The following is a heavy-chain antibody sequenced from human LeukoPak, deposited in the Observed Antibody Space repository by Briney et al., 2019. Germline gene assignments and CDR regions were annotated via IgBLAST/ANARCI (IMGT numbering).Heavy chain of an antibody. CDR2: ISSSSSYI. J-gene: IGHJ4*02. Sequence: GGSLWLSCAASGFTFSSYSMNWVRQAPGKGLEWVSSISSSSSYIYYADSVKGRFIISRDNAKNSLYLQMNSLRAEDTAVYYCARVDFWSGYYIDYWGQGTLVTVSS. V-gene: IGHV3-21*01. D-gene: IGHD3-3*01. CDR3: ARVDFWSGYYIDY. CDR1: GFTFSSYS.